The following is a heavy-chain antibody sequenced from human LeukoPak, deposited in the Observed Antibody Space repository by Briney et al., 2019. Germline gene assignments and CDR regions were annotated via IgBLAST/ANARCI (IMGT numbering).Heavy chain of an antibody. CDR2: INPSGGST. Sequence: ASVKVSCKASGYTFTSYYMHWVRQVPGQGLEWMGIINPSGGSTSYAQKFQGRVTMTRDTSTSTVYMELSSLRSEDTAVYYCARDGLDGSGSYCTFDYWGQGTLVTVSS. CDR3: ARDGLDGSGSYCTFDY. CDR1: GYTFTSYY. J-gene: IGHJ4*02. V-gene: IGHV1-46*01. D-gene: IGHD3-10*01.